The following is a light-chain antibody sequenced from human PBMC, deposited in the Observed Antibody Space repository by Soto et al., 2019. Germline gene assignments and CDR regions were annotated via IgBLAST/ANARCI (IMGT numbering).Light chain of an antibody. CDR2: GAS. J-gene: IGKJ1*01. Sequence: EIVMTQSPATLSVSPGERATLSCRASQNIRTNLVWYQRKPGQAPRLLIFGASTRATDIPARFSGSGSGTDFPLTISSPQSEDSAFFYCQRYNNCPGTFGQGTKGK. V-gene: IGKV3-15*01. CDR1: QNIRTN. CDR3: QRYNNCPGT.